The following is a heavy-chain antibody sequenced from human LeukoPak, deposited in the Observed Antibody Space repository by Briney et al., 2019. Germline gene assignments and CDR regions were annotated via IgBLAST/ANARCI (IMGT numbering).Heavy chain of an antibody. CDR3: AKRDGSGRYHFDY. J-gene: IGHJ4*02. V-gene: IGHV3-21*04. CDR2: ISSSSSYI. CDR1: GFTFSSYS. Sequence: GGSLRLSCAASGFTFSSYSMNWVRQAPGKGLEWVSSISSSSSYIYYADSVKGRFTISRDNSKNTLYLQMNSLRAEDTAVYYCAKRDGSGRYHFDYWGQGTLVTVSS. D-gene: IGHD3-10*01.